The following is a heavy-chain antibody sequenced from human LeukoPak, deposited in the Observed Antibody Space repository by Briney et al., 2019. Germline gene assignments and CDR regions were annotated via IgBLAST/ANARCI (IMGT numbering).Heavy chain of an antibody. Sequence: PSETLSLTCAVYGGSFSGYFWSWIRQPPGKGLELIGEINHSGGTNYNPSLKSRVTISLDTSKNQFSLRLTSVTAADTAVYYCARLGDAYNLLLDYWGQGTLVTVSS. D-gene: IGHD5-24*01. CDR1: GGSFSGYF. J-gene: IGHJ4*02. CDR3: ARLGDAYNLLLDY. CDR2: INHSGGT. V-gene: IGHV4-34*01.